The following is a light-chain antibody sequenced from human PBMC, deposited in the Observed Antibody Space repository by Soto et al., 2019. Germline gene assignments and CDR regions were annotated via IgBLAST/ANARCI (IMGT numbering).Light chain of an antibody. Sequence: QSALTQPASVSGSPGQSITISCTGTSTDVGANNYASWYQQHPGRAPKVMIYDVTNRPSGVSNRFSGSKSGNTASQTTAGLQAEDEADYCCYSSVNGTTGVFGGGTKLTVL. J-gene: IGLJ2*01. CDR3: YSSVNGTTGV. CDR1: STDVGANNY. CDR2: DVT. V-gene: IGLV2-14*01.